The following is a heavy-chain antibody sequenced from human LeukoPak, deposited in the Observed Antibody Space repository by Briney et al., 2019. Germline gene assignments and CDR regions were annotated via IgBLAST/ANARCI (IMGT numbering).Heavy chain of an antibody. D-gene: IGHD3-10*01. Sequence: GASVKVSCKASGYTFIDYYIHWVRQAPGQGLEWMGWISPHSGGTNFAQKFQDWITMTRDTSINTAYMELSRLRSDDTAVYYCARSYYGSGRGAEIDFWGQGTLVTVSS. CDR1: GYTFIDYY. CDR3: ARSYYGSGRGAEIDF. V-gene: IGHV1-2*04. J-gene: IGHJ4*02. CDR2: ISPHSGGT.